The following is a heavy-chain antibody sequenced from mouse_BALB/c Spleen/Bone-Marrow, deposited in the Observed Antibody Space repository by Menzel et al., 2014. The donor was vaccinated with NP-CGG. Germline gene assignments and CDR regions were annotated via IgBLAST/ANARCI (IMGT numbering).Heavy chain of an antibody. D-gene: IGHD1-1*01. CDR1: GFNIKDTY. J-gene: IGHJ3*01. CDR3: ARYYYGSSLFAY. CDR2: IDPANGNT. V-gene: IGHV14-3*02. Sequence: EVQRVESGAELVKPGASVKLSCTASGFNIKDTYMYWVKQRPEQGLEWIGRIDPANGNTKYDPKFQDKATITAETSSNTAYLQLSSLTSEDTAVYYCARYYYGSSLFAYWGQGTLVTVSA.